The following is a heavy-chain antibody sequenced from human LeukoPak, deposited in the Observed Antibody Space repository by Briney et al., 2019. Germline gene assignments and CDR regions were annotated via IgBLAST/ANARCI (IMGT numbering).Heavy chain of an antibody. Sequence: GSLRLSCAASGFTFSSYAMSWVRQAPGKGLEWVSAISGSGGSTYYADSVKGRFTISRDNSKNTLYLQMNSLRAEDTAVYYCAKDQDGSGSYYGIDYWGQGTLVTVSS. CDR3: AKDQDGSGSYYGIDY. V-gene: IGHV3-23*01. CDR2: ISGSGGST. D-gene: IGHD3-10*01. J-gene: IGHJ4*02. CDR1: GFTFSSYA.